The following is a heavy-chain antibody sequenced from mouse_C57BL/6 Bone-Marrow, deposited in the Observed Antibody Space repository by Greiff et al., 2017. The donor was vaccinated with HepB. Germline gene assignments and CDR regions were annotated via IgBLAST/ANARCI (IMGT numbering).Heavy chain of an antibody. J-gene: IGHJ1*03. V-gene: IGHV1-82*01. CDR3: ASPYYYGSSDVTFHWYFDV. D-gene: IGHD1-1*01. CDR2: IYPGDGDT. Sequence: QVQLQQSGPELVKPGASVKISCKASGYAFSSSWMNWVQQRPGKGLEWIGRIYPGDGDTNYNGKFKGKATLTADKSSSTAYMQLSSLTSEDSAVYFGASPYYYGSSDVTFHWYFDVWGTGTTVTVSS. CDR1: GYAFSSSW.